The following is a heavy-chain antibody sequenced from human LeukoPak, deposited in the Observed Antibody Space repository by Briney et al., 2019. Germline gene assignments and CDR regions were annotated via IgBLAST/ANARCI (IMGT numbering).Heavy chain of an antibody. CDR3: ARGSTYYDFWSGYHFDY. Sequence: SEALSLTCTVSGGSISSYYWSWIRQPVGKGLEWIGRIYTSGSTNYNPSLKSRVTISVDTSKNQFSLKLSSVTAADTAVYYCARGSTYYDFWSGYHFDYWGQGTLVTVSS. CDR2: IYTSGST. D-gene: IGHD3-3*01. V-gene: IGHV4-4*07. CDR1: GGSISSYY. J-gene: IGHJ4*02.